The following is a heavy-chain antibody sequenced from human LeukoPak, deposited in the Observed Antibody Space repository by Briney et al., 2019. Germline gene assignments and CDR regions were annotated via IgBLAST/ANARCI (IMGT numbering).Heavy chain of an antibody. D-gene: IGHD6-19*01. V-gene: IGHV1-2*02. Sequence: ASVKVSCKASGYTFTGYYMHWVRQAPGQGLEWMGWINPNSGGTNYAQEFQGRVTMTRDTSISTAYMELSRLRSDDTAVYYCARDRAGSAWYTTFDYWGQGTLVTVSS. CDR1: GYTFTGYY. J-gene: IGHJ4*02. CDR2: INPNSGGT. CDR3: ARDRAGSAWYTTFDY.